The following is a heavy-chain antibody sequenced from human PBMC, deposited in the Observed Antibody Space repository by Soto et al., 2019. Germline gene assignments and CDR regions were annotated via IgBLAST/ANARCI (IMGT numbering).Heavy chain of an antibody. D-gene: IGHD2-21*02. Sequence: SETLSLTCTVPGGSISSYDWSWIWQPPGKGLEWIGYIYYSGSTKYNPSLKSRVTISVDTSKNQFSLKLSSVTAADTAVYYCAREGAYCGGDCYPNYYYYYGMDVWGQGTTVTVSS. CDR2: IYYSGST. CDR1: GGSISSYD. V-gene: IGHV4-59*01. J-gene: IGHJ6*02. CDR3: AREGAYCGGDCYPNYYYYYGMDV.